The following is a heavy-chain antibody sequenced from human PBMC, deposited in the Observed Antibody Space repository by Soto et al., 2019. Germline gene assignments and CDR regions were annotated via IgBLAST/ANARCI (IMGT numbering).Heavy chain of an antibody. J-gene: IGHJ4*02. CDR2: IKSKTDGGTT. CDR3: TTDFGPLWFGELLLPWIDY. V-gene: IGHV3-15*07. Sequence: GGSLRLSCAASGFTFSNAWMNWVRQAPGKGLEWVGRIKSKTDGGTTDYAAPVKGRFTISRDDSKNTLYLQMNSLKTEDTAVYYCTTDFGPLWFGELLLPWIDYWGQGTLVTVSS. CDR1: GFTFSNAW. D-gene: IGHD3-10*01.